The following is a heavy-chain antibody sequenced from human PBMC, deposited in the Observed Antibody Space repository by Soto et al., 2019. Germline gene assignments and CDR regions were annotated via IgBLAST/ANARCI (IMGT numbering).Heavy chain of an antibody. CDR1: GYTLTELS. J-gene: IGHJ5*02. Sequence: ASVKVSCKVSGYTLTELSMHWVRQAPGKGLEWMGGFDPEDGGTIYAQKFQGRVTMTEDTSTDTAYMELSSLRSEDTAVYYCAAYYYGSGSYGNWFDPWGQGTLVTVSS. CDR3: AAYYYGSGSYGNWFDP. D-gene: IGHD3-10*01. V-gene: IGHV1-24*01. CDR2: FDPEDGGT.